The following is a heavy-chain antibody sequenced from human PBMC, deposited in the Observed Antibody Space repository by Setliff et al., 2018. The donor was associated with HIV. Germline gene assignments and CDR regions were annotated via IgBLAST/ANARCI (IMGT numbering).Heavy chain of an antibody. CDR2: INWIGGST. J-gene: IGHJ3*01. D-gene: IGHD3-22*01. V-gene: IGHV3-20*04. Sequence: SLRLSCAASGFTFGDYGMSWVRQAPGKGLEWVSGINWIGGSTGYADSAKGRFTISRDNAKNYLFLQMNSLIADDTASYFCARVVRYLDTCGYYKGDAFDLWGLGTMVTVSS. CDR3: ARVVRYLDTCGYYKGDAFDL. CDR1: GFTFGDYG.